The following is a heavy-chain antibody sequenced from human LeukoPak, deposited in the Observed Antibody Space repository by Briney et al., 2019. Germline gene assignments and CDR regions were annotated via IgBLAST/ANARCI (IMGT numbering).Heavy chain of an antibody. Sequence: GGSLRLSCAASGFTFSSYWMNWVRQAPGKGLVWVSRIASDGSSTTYADSVKGRFSISRDNAKNTLYLQMNSLRAEDTAVYYCARDDGDYGDYSFDYWGQGTLVTVSS. CDR1: GFTFSSYW. J-gene: IGHJ4*02. V-gene: IGHV3-74*01. D-gene: IGHD4-17*01. CDR2: IASDGSST. CDR3: ARDDGDYGDYSFDY.